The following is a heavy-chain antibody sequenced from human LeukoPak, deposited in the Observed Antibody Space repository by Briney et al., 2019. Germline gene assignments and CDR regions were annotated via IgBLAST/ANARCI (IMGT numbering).Heavy chain of an antibody. J-gene: IGHJ5*02. CDR2: IYYSGST. Sequence: SETLSLTCTVSGGSISSSSYYWGWIRQPPGKGLEWIGSIYYSGSTYYNLSLKSRVTLSVDTSKNQFSLKLSSVTAADTAMYFCARYYYAYNWFDPWGQGTLVTVSS. V-gene: IGHV4-39*07. CDR1: GGSISSSSYY. D-gene: IGHD2/OR15-2a*01. CDR3: ARYYYAYNWFDP.